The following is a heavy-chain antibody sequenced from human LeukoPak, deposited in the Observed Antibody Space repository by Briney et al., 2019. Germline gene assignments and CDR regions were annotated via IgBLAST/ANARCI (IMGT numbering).Heavy chain of an antibody. CDR2: ITNSGSTI. V-gene: IGHV3-11*01. CDR3: ARSIGLTGGGVDV. J-gene: IGHJ6*02. CDR1: GFTFSDYN. Sequence: GGPLRLSCAASGFTFSDYNMSWLRQAPGKGLEWVSYITNSGSTIHYADSVKGRFTISRDNAKNSLYLQMNSLRAEDTAVYYCARSIGLTGGGVDVWGQGTTVTVSS. D-gene: IGHD3-9*01.